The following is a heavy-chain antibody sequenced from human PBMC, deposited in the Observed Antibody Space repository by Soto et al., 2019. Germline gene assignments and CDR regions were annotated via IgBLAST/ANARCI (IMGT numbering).Heavy chain of an antibody. Sequence: HPGKGLEWIGYIYYSGSTYYNPSLKSRVTISVDTSKNQFSLKLSSVTAADTAVYYCARSQDSSSSWEVAFDIWGQGTMVTVSS. J-gene: IGHJ3*02. CDR3: ARSQDSSSSWEVAFDI. D-gene: IGHD6-6*01. CDR2: IYYSGST. V-gene: IGHV4-31*02.